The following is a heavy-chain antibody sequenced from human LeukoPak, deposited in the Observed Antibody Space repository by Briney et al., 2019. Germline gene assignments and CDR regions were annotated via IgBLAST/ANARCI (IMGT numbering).Heavy chain of an antibody. CDR1: GGTFSSYA. J-gene: IGHJ4*02. CDR2: IIPIFGTA. D-gene: IGHD3-10*01. Sequence: GASVKVSCKASGGTFSSYAISWVRQAPGQGLEWMGGIIPIFGTANYAQKFQGRVTITANESTSTAYMELSSLRSEDTAVYYCARADGLNYYFDYWGQGTQVTVSS. CDR3: ARADGLNYYFDY. V-gene: IGHV1-69*13.